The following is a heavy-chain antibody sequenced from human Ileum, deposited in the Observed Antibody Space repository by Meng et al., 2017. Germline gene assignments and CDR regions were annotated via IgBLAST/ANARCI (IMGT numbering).Heavy chain of an antibody. V-gene: IGHV4-61*02. J-gene: IGHJ6*02. CDR2: IYTSGST. CDR3: LRERYSYGMDV. CDR1: GDSISSGSYY. Sequence: SETLSLTCTVSGDSISSGSYYWSWIRQPAGKGLEWIGRIYTSGSTNYNPSLKSRVTIAVDTSKNQFSLKLGSVTAADTAVYYCLRERYSYGMDVWGQGTTVTVSS.